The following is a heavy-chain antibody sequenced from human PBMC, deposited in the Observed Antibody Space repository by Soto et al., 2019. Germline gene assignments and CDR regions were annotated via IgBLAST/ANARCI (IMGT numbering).Heavy chain of an antibody. Sequence: SETLSLTCTVSGGSISSGGYYWSWIRQHPGKGLEWIGYIYYSGSTYYNPSLKSRVTISVDTSKNQFSLKLSFVTAADTAGYYCARVYSYYYDSSGYYGEYFQHWGQGTLVTVSS. V-gene: IGHV4-31*03. D-gene: IGHD3-22*01. CDR3: ARVYSYYYDSSGYYGEYFQH. CDR1: GGSISSGGYY. J-gene: IGHJ1*01. CDR2: IYYSGST.